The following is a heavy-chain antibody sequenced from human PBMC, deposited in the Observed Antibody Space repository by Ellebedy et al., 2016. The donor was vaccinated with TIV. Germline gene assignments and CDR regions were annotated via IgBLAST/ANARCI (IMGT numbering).Heavy chain of an antibody. CDR1: GYRFTSYW. CDR3: ARHLKPYYYDSSGYPGDY. Sequence: GESLKISCKGSGYRFTSYWISWVRQMPGKGLEWMGRIDPSDSYTNYSPSFQGHVTISADKSFSTAYLQWSSLKASDTAMYYCARHLKPYYYDSSGYPGDYWGQGTLVTVSS. CDR2: IDPSDSYT. J-gene: IGHJ4*02. D-gene: IGHD3-22*01. V-gene: IGHV5-10-1*01.